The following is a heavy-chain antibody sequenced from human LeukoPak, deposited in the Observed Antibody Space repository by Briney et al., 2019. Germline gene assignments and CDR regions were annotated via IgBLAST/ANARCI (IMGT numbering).Heavy chain of an antibody. Sequence: SETLSLTCTVPGGSISPYFWSWIRQPPGKGLEWIGYIYTSGSGSTNYNPSLKSRVTISVDTSKKQISLKLSSVTAADTAMYYCARRQTYLDYWGQGTLVTVSS. CDR3: ARRQTYLDY. CDR2: IYTSGSGST. V-gene: IGHV4-4*09. CDR1: GGSISPYF. J-gene: IGHJ4*02.